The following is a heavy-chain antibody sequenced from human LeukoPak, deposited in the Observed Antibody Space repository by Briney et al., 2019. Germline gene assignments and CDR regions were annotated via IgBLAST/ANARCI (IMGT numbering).Heavy chain of an antibody. CDR2: INSDGSST. Sequence: GGSLRLSCAASGFTVSSNYMSWVRQAPGKGLEWVSHINSDGSSTTYADSVKGRFTISRDNAKNTLYLQMNSLRAEDTAVYYCARGGAAAAFDYWGQGTLVAVSS. CDR3: ARGGAAAAFDY. J-gene: IGHJ4*02. D-gene: IGHD6-13*01. V-gene: IGHV3-74*03. CDR1: GFTVSSNY.